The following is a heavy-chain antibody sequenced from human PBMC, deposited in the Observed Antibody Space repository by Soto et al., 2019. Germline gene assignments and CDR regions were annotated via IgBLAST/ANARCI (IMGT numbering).Heavy chain of an antibody. CDR3: ARDYYDSSGRYDAFDI. D-gene: IGHD3-22*01. J-gene: IGHJ3*02. CDR1: GGSFSDFY. CDR2: INHSGST. Sequence: SETLSLTCAVYGGSFSDFYWTWIRQLPGKGLEWIGEINHSGSTNYNPSLKSRVAVSVDTSKNQFSLKLSSVTAADTAVYYCARDYYDSSGRYDAFDIWGQGTMVTVSS. V-gene: IGHV4-34*01.